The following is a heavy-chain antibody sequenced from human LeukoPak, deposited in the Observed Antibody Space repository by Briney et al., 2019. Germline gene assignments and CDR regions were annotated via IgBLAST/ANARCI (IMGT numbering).Heavy chain of an antibody. CDR3: ATGLSSGWYGDNWFDP. CDR1: GYTFTSYD. Sequence: ASVKVSCKASGYTFTSYDINWVRQATGQGLEWMGWMNPNSGNTGYAQKFQGRVTMTRNTSISTAYMELSSLRSEDTAVYYCATGLSSGWYGDNWFDPWGQGTLVTVSS. V-gene: IGHV1-8*01. J-gene: IGHJ5*02. D-gene: IGHD6-19*01. CDR2: MNPNSGNT.